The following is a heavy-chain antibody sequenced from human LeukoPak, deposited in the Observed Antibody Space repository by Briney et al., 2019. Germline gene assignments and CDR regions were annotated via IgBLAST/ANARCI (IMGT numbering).Heavy chain of an antibody. CDR3: ARDRYVGFFGSYNWFDP. V-gene: IGHV3-23*01. D-gene: IGHD3-3*01. Sequence: GGPLRLSCAASGFTFSSHGMSWVRQAPGKGLEWVSAISGSGGSTYYADSVKGRFTISRDNSKNTLYLQMNSLKAEDTAVYYCARDRYVGFFGSYNWFDPWGQGTLVTVSS. CDR1: GFTFSSHG. J-gene: IGHJ5*02. CDR2: ISGSGGST.